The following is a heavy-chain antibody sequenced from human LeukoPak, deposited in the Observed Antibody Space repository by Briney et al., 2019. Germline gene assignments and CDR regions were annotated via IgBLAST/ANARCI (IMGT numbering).Heavy chain of an antibody. Sequence: KPSETLSLTCAVSGSSISNTYYWGWIRQPPGTGLEWIGSIYNSGSTYYNPSLRSRLTISVDTSKNQFSLKLRSVTAADTAVYYCARNNTRTVSRGSSRRRANAFDIWGQGTMVTVSS. V-gene: IGHV4-38-2*01. J-gene: IGHJ3*02. D-gene: IGHD6-13*01. CDR3: ARNNTRTVSRGSSRRRANAFDI. CDR2: IYNSGST. CDR1: GSSISNTYY.